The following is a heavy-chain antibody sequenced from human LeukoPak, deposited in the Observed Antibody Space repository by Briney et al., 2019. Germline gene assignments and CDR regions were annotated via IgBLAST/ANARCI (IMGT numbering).Heavy chain of an antibody. V-gene: IGHV1-8*01. D-gene: IGHD1-14*01. J-gene: IGHJ6*03. CDR1: GYSFTSYD. CDR3: ARAPHRAALLYYSYMDG. CDR2: MNPNSGNT. Sequence: ASVKVCCTAAGYSFTSYDINWVRQATGQGLEWMGWMNPNSGNTGYAQKFQGRVTMTRNTSISTAYMELSSLRSEDTAVYYCARAPHRAALLYYSYMDGWGKGNNLTVSS.